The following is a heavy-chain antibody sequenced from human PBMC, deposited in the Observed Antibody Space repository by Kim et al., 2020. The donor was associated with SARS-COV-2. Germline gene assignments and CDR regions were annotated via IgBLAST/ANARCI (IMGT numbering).Heavy chain of an antibody. D-gene: IGHD3-3*01. CDR3: ARGDTIFGVVINAFDT. CDR2: IYYSGST. V-gene: IGHV4-31*03. J-gene: IGHJ3*02. CDR1: GGSISSGGYY. Sequence: SETLSLTCTVSGGSISSGGYYWSWIRQHPGKGLEWIGYIYYSGSTYYNPSLKSRVTISVDTSKNQFSLKLSSVTAADTAVYYCARGDTIFGVVINAFDTGAKGQWSPSLQ.